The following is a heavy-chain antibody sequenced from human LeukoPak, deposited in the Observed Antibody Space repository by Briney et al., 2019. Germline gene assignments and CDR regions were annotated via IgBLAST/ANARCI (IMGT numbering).Heavy chain of an antibody. D-gene: IGHD1-1*01. J-gene: IGHJ3*02. CDR3: ARGLLHRGTTDRDAFDI. Sequence: ASVKVSCKASGYTFTSYDINWVRQATGQGLEWMGWMNPNSGNTGYAQKFQGRVTITRNTSISTAYMELSSLRSQDTAVYYCARGLLHRGTTDRDAFDIWGQGTMVTVSS. CDR2: MNPNSGNT. V-gene: IGHV1-8*03. CDR1: GYTFTSYD.